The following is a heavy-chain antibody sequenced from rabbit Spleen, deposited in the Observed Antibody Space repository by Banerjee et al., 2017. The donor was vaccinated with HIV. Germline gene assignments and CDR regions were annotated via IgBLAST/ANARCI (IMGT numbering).Heavy chain of an antibody. J-gene: IGHJ4*01. V-gene: IGHV1S45*01. D-gene: IGHD2-1*01. CDR3: ARGSATMTMVIIGYYLSL. Sequence: QEQLEESGGDLVKPGASLTLTCKASGLDFSTSYWICWVRQAPGKGLEWIACIDVIKSANTYYASWAKGRFTISKTSSTTVTLQMTTLTAADTATYFCARGSATMTMVIIGYYLSLWGPGTLVTVS. CDR2: IDVIKSANT. CDR1: GLDFSTSYW.